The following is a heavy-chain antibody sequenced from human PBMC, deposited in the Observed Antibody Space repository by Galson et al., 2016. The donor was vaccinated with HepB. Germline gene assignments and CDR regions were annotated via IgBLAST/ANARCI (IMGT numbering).Heavy chain of an antibody. CDR3: ASARLNLFDY. D-gene: IGHD1-14*01. J-gene: IGHJ4*02. CDR2: IYNSGST. CDR1: GAYISSGGYY. Sequence: TLSLTCTVSGAYISSGGYYWSWIRQRPGEGLEWIGYIYNSGSTYYNPSLKSRATISVDVSKNQFSVKLTSVTAADTAVYYCASARLNLFDYWGRGTLVTVSS. V-gene: IGHV4-31*03.